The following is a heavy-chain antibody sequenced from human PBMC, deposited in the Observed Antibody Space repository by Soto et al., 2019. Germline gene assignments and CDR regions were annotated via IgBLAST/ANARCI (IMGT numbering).Heavy chain of an antibody. CDR3: ARGPYCSGGSCLNWFDP. D-gene: IGHD2-15*01. V-gene: IGHV4-34*01. J-gene: IGHJ5*02. CDR1: GGSFSGYY. CDR2: INHSGST. Sequence: QVQLQQWGAGLLKPSETLSLTCAVYGGSFSGYYWSWIRQPPGKGLEWIGEINHSGSTNYNPSLKSRVTISVDTSKNQFSLKLRSVTAADTAVYYCARGPYCSGGSCLNWFDPWGPGTLVTVSS.